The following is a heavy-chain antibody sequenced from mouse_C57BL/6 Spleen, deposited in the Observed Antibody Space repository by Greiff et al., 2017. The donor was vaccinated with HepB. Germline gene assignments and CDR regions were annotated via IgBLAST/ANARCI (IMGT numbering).Heavy chain of an antibody. CDR3: ARSRYYYAMDY. CDR1: GYSITSDY. Sequence: EVQLQQSGPGLAKPSQTLSLTCSVTGYSITSDYLNWIRQFPGNKLEYMGYISYSGSTYYNPSLKSRISITRDTSKNQYYLQLNSVTTEDTAAYYCARSRYYYAMDYWGQGTSVTVSS. V-gene: IGHV3-8*01. J-gene: IGHJ4*01. CDR2: ISYSGST.